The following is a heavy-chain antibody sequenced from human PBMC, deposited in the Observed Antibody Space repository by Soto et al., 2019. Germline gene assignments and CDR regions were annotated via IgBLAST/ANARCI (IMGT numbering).Heavy chain of an antibody. J-gene: IGHJ4*02. CDR1: GYTFTSYG. V-gene: IGHV1-18*01. D-gene: IGHD6-6*01. CDR2: ISAYNGNT. CDR3: ASRHQQLVQFHY. Sequence: ASVKVSCKASGYTFTSYGISWVRQAPGQGLGWMGWISAYNGNTNYAQKLQGRVTMTTDTSTSTAYMEMRSLRSDDTAVYYCASRHQQLVQFHYWGQGTLVTVSS.